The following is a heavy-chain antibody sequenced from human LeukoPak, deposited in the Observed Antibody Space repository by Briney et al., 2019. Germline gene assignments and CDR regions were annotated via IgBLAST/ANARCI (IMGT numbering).Heavy chain of an antibody. J-gene: IGHJ4*02. V-gene: IGHV1-46*01. Sequence: ASVKVSCKASGYTFTSYYMHWVRQAPGQGLEWMGIINPSGGSTSYAQKFQGRVTMTRDTSTSTVYMELSSLRAEDTAVYYCASIAAAGIDYWGQGTLVTVSS. CDR3: ASIAAAGIDY. CDR1: GYTFTSYY. D-gene: IGHD6-13*01. CDR2: INPSGGST.